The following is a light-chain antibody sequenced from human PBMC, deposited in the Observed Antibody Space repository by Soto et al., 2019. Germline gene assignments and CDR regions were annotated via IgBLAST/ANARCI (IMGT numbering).Light chain of an antibody. CDR1: QSVSSN. J-gene: IGKJ1*01. CDR2: DVS. CDR3: QQYNNWPGT. V-gene: IGKV3-15*01. Sequence: EIVMTQSPATLSVSPGERATLSCRASQSVSSNLAWYQQKPGQAPRLLIYDVSTRATGIPARFSGSGSGTEFTLNISGLQSEDFAVYYCQQYNNWPGTFGQGTKVEIK.